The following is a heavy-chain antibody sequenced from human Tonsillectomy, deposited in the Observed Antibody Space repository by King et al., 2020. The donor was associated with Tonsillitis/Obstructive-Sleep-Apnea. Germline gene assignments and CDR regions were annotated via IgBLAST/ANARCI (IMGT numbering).Heavy chain of an antibody. V-gene: IGHV4-34*01. CDR2: GNHSGKT. D-gene: IGHD2-2*02. J-gene: IGHJ4*02. Sequence: VQLQQWGAGLLKPSETLSLSCAVYGGPFNGYYWNWIRQPPGKGLEWIGEGNHSGKTNYNPSFKSRLTISVDTSKNQFSLTLSSVTAADTAVYYCARGYPAYYFDSWGQGTLVTVSS. CDR1: GGPFNGYY. CDR3: ARGYPAYYFDS.